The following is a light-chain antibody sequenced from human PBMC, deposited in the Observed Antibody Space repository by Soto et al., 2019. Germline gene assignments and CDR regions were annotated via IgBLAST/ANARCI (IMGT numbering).Light chain of an antibody. CDR1: QTISSSD. Sequence: EIVLTQYPGTLSLSPGERATLSCRASQTISSSDLTWYQQKPGQAPRLLIFGASSRTPDNPASFSGSGSGTDFTLTISRLDPEDFAVYYCQVSANSPPTYTFGQGTKLEI. J-gene: IGKJ2*01. V-gene: IGKV3-20*01. CDR3: QVSANSPPTYT. CDR2: GAS.